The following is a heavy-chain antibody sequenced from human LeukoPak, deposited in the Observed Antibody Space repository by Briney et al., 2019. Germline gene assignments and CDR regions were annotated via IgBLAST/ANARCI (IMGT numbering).Heavy chain of an antibody. V-gene: IGHV4-31*03. J-gene: IGHJ4*02. D-gene: IGHD3-16*01. CDR1: GGSISSGGYY. CDR3: ARDGGRKLDY. Sequence: SQTLSLTGTVSGGSISSGGYYWSWIRQHPGKGLEWIGYIYYSGSTYYNPSLKSRVTISVDTSKNQFSLKLSSVTAADTAVYYCARDGGRKLDYWGQGTLVTVSS. CDR2: IYYSGST.